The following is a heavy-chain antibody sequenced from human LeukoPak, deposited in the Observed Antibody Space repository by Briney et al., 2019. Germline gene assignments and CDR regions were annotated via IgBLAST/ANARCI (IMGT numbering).Heavy chain of an antibody. J-gene: IGHJ4*02. V-gene: IGHV3-30*04. CDR1: GFTFSSYA. CDR3: ASDFWSGYYPIDY. CDR2: ISYDGSNK. Sequence: GRSLRLSCAASGFTFSSYAMHWVRQAPGKGLEWVAVISYDGSNKYYADSVKGRFTISRDNSKNTLYLQMNSLRAEDTAVYYCASDFWSGYYPIDYWGQGTLVTVSS. D-gene: IGHD3-3*01.